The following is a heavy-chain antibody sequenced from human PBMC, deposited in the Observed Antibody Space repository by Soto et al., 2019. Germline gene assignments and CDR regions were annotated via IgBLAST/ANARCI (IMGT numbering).Heavy chain of an antibody. D-gene: IGHD2-15*01. V-gene: IGHV4-59*01. CDR1: GGSISSYY. J-gene: IGHJ5*02. CDR3: ARLGGYCSGGSCYSRMPWFAP. Sequence: ASETLSLTCTVSGGSISSYYWSWIRQPPGKGLEWIGYIYYSGSTNYNPSLKSRVTISVDTSKNQFSLKLSSVTAADTAVYYCARLGGYCSGGSCYSRMPWFAPWGQGTLVTVSS. CDR2: IYYSGST.